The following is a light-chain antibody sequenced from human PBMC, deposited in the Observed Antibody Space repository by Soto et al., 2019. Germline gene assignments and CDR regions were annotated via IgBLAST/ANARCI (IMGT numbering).Light chain of an antibody. CDR3: TSYAGSNNLV. Sequence: QSALTQPPSASESPGQSVAISCTGTSSDVGGYDFVSWYQQHPGKAPKLITYEVNKRPSGVPDRFSGSKSGNTASLTVSGLQTEDEANYYCTSYAGSNNLVFGGGTQLTVL. CDR1: SSDVGGYDF. CDR2: EVN. J-gene: IGLJ3*02. V-gene: IGLV2-8*01.